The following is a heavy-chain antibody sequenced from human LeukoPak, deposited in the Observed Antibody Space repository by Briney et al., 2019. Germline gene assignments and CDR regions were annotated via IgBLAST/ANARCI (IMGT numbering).Heavy chain of an antibody. CDR2: IYNSGTT. Sequence: PGGSLRLSCAASGFSVSSNYMSWVRQAPGKGLEWVAVIYNSGTTKYADSVKGRVTIARDSSENTLYLQMNSLRVEDTAVYYCAKYLSAKGPPYALDVWGQGTTVTVSS. V-gene: IGHV3-53*01. CDR1: GFSVSSNY. CDR3: AKYLSAKGPPYALDV. J-gene: IGHJ6*02. D-gene: IGHD2/OR15-2a*01.